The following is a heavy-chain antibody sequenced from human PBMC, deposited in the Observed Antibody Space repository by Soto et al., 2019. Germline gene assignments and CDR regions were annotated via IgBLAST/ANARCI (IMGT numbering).Heavy chain of an antibody. V-gene: IGHV4-30-2*01. CDR1: GGSIISEGFS. Sequence: SETLSLTCSVSGGSIISEGFSWSWIRQPPGRGLEWIGYVYHTGRSYHNPSLKSRVTISVDTSKNQFSLKLNSVTAADTAVYYCARGQFVSSSGYKGDWFDPWGQGTLVTVSS. CDR3: ARGQFVSSSGYKGDWFDP. D-gene: IGHD3-3*01. CDR2: VYHTGRS. J-gene: IGHJ5*02.